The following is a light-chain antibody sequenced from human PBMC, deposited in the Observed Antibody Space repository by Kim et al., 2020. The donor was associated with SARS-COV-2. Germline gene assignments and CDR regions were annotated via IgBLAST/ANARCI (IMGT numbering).Light chain of an antibody. V-gene: IGLV2-14*03. Sequence: PSITISCTGTRSDVGAYNYVSWYQHHPGKAPKLMIFDVNNRPSGLSNRFSGSKSGNTASLTISGLQAEDEADYYCSSYATTRSYVFGTGTKVTVL. CDR3: SSYATTRSYV. CDR2: DVN. CDR1: RSDVGAYNY. J-gene: IGLJ1*01.